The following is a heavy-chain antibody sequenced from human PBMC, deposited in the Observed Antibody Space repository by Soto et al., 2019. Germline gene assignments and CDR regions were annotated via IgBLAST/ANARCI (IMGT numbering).Heavy chain of an antibody. CDR1: GFTFSSYG. V-gene: IGHV3-30*18. J-gene: IGHJ4*02. D-gene: IGHD5-18*01. CDR2: ISYDGSNK. Sequence: PGGSLRLSCAASGFTFSSYGLHWVRQAPGKGLEWVAVISYDGSNKYYADSVKGRFTISRDNSKNTLYLQMNSLRGEDTAVYYCAKDRGITGYGYSDYWGQGTLVTVSS. CDR3: AKDRGITGYGYSDY.